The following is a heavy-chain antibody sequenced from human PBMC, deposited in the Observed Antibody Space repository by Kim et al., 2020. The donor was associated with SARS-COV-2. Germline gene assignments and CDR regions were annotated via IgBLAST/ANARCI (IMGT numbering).Heavy chain of an antibody. J-gene: IGHJ3*02. CDR3: ARDSGNAFDI. V-gene: IGHV3-30*04. Sequence: GGSLRLSCAASGFTFSSYAMHWVRQAPGKGLEWVAVISYDGSNKYYVDSVKGRFTISRDNSKNTLYLQMNSLRAEDTAVYYCARDSGNAFDIWGQGTMVTVSS. CDR1: GFTFSSYA. D-gene: IGHD1-26*01. CDR2: ISYDGSNK.